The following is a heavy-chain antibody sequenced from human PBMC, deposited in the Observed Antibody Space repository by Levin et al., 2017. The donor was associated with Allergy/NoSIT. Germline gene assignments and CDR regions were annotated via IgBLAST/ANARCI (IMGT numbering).Heavy chain of an antibody. J-gene: IGHJ4*02. CDR3: TRRRHTHGIDY. CDR2: IRNKANRYTT. CDR1: GFTFSDHY. D-gene: IGHD1-1*01. V-gene: IGHV3-72*01. Sequence: GGSRRLSCAASGFTFSDHYMDWVRQAPGKGLEWVGRIRNKANRYTTEYAASVKGRFSISRDDSENSLYLQINSLRIEDTAVYYCTRRRHTHGIDYWGQGTLVTVSS.